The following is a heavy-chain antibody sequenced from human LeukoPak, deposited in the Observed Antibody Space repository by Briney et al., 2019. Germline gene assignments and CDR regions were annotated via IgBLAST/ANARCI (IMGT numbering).Heavy chain of an antibody. V-gene: IGHV3-73*01. J-gene: IGHJ4*02. CDR1: GFPFSSSA. CDR3: RSYDSHAISYYVNY. Sequence: GGSLKLSCAASGFPFSSSALHWVRQASGRGLEWVGRVRTRSNSYATTYSASVSGRFTISRDDSKNTAYLQMTNLRTEDTAIYYCRSYDSHAISYYVNYWGQGILVTVSS. CDR2: VRTRSNSYAT. D-gene: IGHD3-22*01.